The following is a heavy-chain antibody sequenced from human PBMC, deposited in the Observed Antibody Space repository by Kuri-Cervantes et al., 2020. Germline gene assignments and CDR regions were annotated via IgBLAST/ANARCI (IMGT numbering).Heavy chain of an antibody. J-gene: IGHJ3*02. CDR3: ARGGCSGGSCYSGAFDI. D-gene: IGHD2-15*01. CDR2: ISYDGSNK. CDR1: GFTFSSYG. Sequence: GEPLKISCAASGFTFSSYGMHWVRQAPGKGLEWVAVISYDGSNKYYADSVKGRFTISRDNSKNTLYLQMNSLRAEDTAAYYCARGGCSGGSCYSGAFDIWGQGTMVTVSS. V-gene: IGHV3-30*03.